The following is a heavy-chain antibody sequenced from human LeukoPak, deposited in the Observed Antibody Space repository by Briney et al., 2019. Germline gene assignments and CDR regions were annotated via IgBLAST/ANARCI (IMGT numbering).Heavy chain of an antibody. D-gene: IGHD2-2*01. Sequence: GASVKVSCKASGYTFPSYFMHWVRQAPGQGLEWMGIINPSGGSTSYAQKFQGRVTMTRDTSTSTVYMELSSLRSEDTAVYYCARDCSSSSCHGRWFDPWGQGTLVTVSS. V-gene: IGHV1-46*01. CDR1: GYTFPSYF. CDR2: INPSGGST. J-gene: IGHJ5*02. CDR3: ARDCSSSSCHGRWFDP.